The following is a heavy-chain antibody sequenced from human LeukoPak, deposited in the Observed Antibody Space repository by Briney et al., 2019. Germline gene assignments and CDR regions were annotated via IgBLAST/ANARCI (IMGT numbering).Heavy chain of an antibody. Sequence: ASVKVSCKASGYTFTSFGISWVRQAPGQGLEWMGWIGTYKGNTNYAQKVKGRVTMTTDTSTSTAYMELRSLRSDDTAVYYCARDWDYSRGYDVFDIWGQGTMVTVSS. J-gene: IGHJ3*02. V-gene: IGHV1-18*01. D-gene: IGHD6-13*01. CDR2: IGTYKGNT. CDR3: ARDWDYSRGYDVFDI. CDR1: GYTFTSFG.